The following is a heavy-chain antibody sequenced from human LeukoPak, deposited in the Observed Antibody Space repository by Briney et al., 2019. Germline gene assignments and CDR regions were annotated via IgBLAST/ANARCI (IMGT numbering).Heavy chain of an antibody. CDR3: ARGGGFIE. V-gene: IGHV3-21*01. CDR2: ISTSSANI. CDR1: GFTLSNYY. Sequence: GGSLTLSCAVSGFTLSNYYMNWVRQPPGRGLEWVSCISTSSANIYYADSVKGRFTTSKDNAKSSLYLQMNSLRAENTAVYYCARGGGFIEWGQGTLVTVSS. J-gene: IGHJ4*02. D-gene: IGHD3-16*01.